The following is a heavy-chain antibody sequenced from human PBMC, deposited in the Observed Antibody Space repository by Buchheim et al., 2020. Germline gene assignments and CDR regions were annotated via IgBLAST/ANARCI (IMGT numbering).Heavy chain of an antibody. D-gene: IGHD6-19*01. CDR1: GFTFSRCW. CDR2: INQDGSEK. Sequence: EVQLVETGGGLVQPGESLRLSCAASGFTFSRCWMYWVRQAPGKGLVWVANINQDGSEKHYVDSVKGRFTISRDNAKNSLDLQMNSMRADDTAVYYCVRSPYNSAVFDYWGQGAL. CDR3: VRSPYNSAVFDY. V-gene: IGHV3-7*01. J-gene: IGHJ4*02.